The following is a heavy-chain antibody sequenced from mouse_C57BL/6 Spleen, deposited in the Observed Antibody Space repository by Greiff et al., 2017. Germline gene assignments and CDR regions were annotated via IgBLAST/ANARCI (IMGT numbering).Heavy chain of an antibody. CDR2: INPNNGGT. V-gene: IGHV1-18*01. D-gene: IGHD1-1*01. CDR3: ARDYGSSYDYYAMDY. Sequence: EVKLQESGPELVKPGASVKIPCKASGYTFTDYNMDWVQQSHGKSLEWIGDINPNNGGTIYNQKFKGKATLTVDKSSSTAYMELRSLTSEDTAVYYCARDYGSSYDYYAMDYWGQGTSVTVSS. CDR1: GYTFTDYN. J-gene: IGHJ4*01.